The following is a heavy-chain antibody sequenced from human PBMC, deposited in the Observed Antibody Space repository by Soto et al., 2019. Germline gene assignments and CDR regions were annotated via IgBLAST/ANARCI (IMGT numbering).Heavy chain of an antibody. Sequence: PSQTLSLTCAISGDSVSSNSAAWNWIRQSPSRGLEWLGRTYYRSKWYNDYAVSVKSRITINPDKSKNQFSLKLNSVTTEDTAVYYCARGRGRLLWFGDRAFDIWGQGTMVTVSS. CDR3: ARGRGRLLWFGDRAFDI. CDR1: GDSVSSNSAA. D-gene: IGHD3-10*01. V-gene: IGHV6-1*01. J-gene: IGHJ3*02. CDR2: TYYRSKWYN.